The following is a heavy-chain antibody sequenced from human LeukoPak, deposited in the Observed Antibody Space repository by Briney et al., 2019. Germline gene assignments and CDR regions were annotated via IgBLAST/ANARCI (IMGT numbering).Heavy chain of an antibody. J-gene: IGHJ3*02. V-gene: IGHV4-4*02. D-gene: IGHD5-24*01. Sequence: SETLSLTCAVSGGSISSSNWWSWVRQPPGKGVEWIGEIYHSGSTNYNPSLKSRVTISVDTSKNQFSLKLSSVTAADTAVYYCARGQRWLPLDAFDIWGQGTMVTVSS. CDR2: IYHSGST. CDR1: GGSISSSNW. CDR3: ARGQRWLPLDAFDI.